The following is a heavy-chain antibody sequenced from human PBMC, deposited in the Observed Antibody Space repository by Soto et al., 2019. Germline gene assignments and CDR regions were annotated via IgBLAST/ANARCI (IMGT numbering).Heavy chain of an antibody. CDR2: IYPADSET. D-gene: IGHD3-22*01. CDR1: GYSFFSHW. Sequence: GESLKISCKGSGYSFFSHWIGWVRQMPGKGLEWVGIIYPADSETRYSPSFQGQVTISVDKSINTAYLQWSSLKASDTAMYYCARRPWLSGYYDFWGQGTLVTVSS. CDR3: ARRPWLSGYYDF. V-gene: IGHV5-51*01. J-gene: IGHJ4*02.